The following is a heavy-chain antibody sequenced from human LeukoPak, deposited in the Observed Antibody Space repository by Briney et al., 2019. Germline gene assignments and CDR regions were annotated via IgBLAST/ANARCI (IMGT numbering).Heavy chain of an antibody. Sequence: GGSLRLSCAASGFTFSNSWMTWIRQAPGKGREWVANIKEDGSEKNYVDSVRGRFTISRDNAKNSLYLQMNSLRAEDTAVYYCARDSGWYPVDYWGQGTLVTVSS. V-gene: IGHV3-7*01. CDR2: IKEDGSEK. D-gene: IGHD6-19*01. CDR1: GFTFSNSW. J-gene: IGHJ4*02. CDR3: ARDSGWYPVDY.